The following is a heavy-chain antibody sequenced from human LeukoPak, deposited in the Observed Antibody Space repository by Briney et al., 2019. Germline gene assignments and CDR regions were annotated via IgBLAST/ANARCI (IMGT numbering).Heavy chain of an antibody. V-gene: IGHV3-9*01. CDR2: ISWNSGTV. CDR3: AKGQPTRYSSSWYFDY. J-gene: IGHJ4*02. CDR1: GFTFSSYS. D-gene: IGHD6-13*01. Sequence: GGSLRLSCAASGFTFSSYSMNWVRQAPGKGLEWVSDISWNSGTVRYADSVKGRFTISRDNAKNSLYLQMNSLRPEDTALYYCAKGQPTRYSSSWYFDYWGQGTLVTVSS.